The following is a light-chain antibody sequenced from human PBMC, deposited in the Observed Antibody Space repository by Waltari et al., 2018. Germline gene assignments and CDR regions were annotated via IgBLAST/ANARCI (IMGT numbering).Light chain of an antibody. CDR1: QSVRSDY. CDR3: QQYGSSPRT. Sequence: EVVLTQSPGTLSLSPGERATLSCRASQSVRSDYLAWYKQKAGQAPRLLIYGASDRATGIPDRFTGSGSGTDFTLTISRLEPDDFAVYYCQQYGSSPRTFGQGTKVEIK. V-gene: IGKV3-20*01. J-gene: IGKJ1*01. CDR2: GAS.